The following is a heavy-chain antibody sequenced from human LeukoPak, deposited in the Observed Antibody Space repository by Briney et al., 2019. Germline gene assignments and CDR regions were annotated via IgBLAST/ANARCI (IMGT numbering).Heavy chain of an antibody. Sequence: TSETLSLTCTVSGGSISSYYWSWIRQPPGKGLEWIGYIYYSGSTNYNPSLKSRVTISVDTSKNQFSPKLSSVTAADTAVYYCAREARSGIAADYWGQGTLVTVSS. D-gene: IGHD6-13*01. V-gene: IGHV4-59*01. J-gene: IGHJ4*02. CDR3: AREARSGIAADY. CDR1: GGSISSYY. CDR2: IYYSGST.